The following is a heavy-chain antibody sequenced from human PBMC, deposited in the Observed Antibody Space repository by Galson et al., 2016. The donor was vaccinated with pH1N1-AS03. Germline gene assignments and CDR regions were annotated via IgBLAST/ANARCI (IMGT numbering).Heavy chain of an antibody. J-gene: IGHJ2*01. V-gene: IGHV3-7*03. CDR1: GFTISNFG. D-gene: IGHD1-7*01. CDR2: IRQDGSEK. Sequence: SLRLSCAASGFTISNFGMLWVRQAPGKGLEWVANIRQDGSEKYYVDSVEGRFTISRDNAKNSLYLQMNSLRDEDRAVYYCAREYPLNYYLDLWGRGTLVTVSS. CDR3: AREYPLNYYLDL.